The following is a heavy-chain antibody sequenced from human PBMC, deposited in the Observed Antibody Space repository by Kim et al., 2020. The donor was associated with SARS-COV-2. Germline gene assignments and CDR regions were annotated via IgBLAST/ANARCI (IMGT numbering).Heavy chain of an antibody. Sequence: SETLSLTCTVSGGSISSGGYYWSWIRQHPGKGLEWIGYSYYSGSTYYNPSLKSRVTISVDTAKNQFSLKLSSRTAADTAAYYFTRDSSYLDAFDIWGQGT. CDR2: SYYSGST. J-gene: IGHJ3*02. V-gene: IGHV4-31*03. CDR1: GGSISSGGYY. CDR3: TRDSSYLDAFDI.